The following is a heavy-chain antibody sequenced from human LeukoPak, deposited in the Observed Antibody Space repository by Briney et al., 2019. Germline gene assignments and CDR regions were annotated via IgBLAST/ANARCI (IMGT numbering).Heavy chain of an antibody. V-gene: IGHV4-30-4*08. CDR3: ARVGRWLPDNWFDP. CDR2: IDYSGST. Sequence: SETLSLTCTVSGGSISSGDYYWSWIRQPPGKGLEWIGYIDYSGSTYYNPSLKSRVTISVDTSKNQFSLKLSSVTAADTAVYYCARVGRWLPDNWFDPWGQGTLVTVSS. CDR1: GGSISSGDYY. D-gene: IGHD5-24*01. J-gene: IGHJ5*02.